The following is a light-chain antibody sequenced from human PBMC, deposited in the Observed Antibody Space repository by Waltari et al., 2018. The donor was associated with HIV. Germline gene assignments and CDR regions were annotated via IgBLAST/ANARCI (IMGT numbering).Light chain of an antibody. J-gene: IGLJ3*02. CDR2: GST. Sequence: QSVLTQPPSVSGAPGQRVTISCTGSNSNIGADYDVHRYQQFPGRAPKLLIYGSTNRPSVIPAGSSGSQSGPSASLAITGLQPEDEADYYCQSYDSSLKWVFGGGTILTVL. CDR1: NSNIGADYD. CDR3: QSYDSSLKWV. V-gene: IGLV1-40*01.